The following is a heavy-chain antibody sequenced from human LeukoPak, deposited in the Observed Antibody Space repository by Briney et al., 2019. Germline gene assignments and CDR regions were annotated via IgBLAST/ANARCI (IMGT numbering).Heavy chain of an antibody. D-gene: IGHD3-22*01. CDR1: GGSISSYY. J-gene: IGHJ4*02. V-gene: IGHV4-59*01. Sequence: PSETLSLTCTVSGGSISSYYWSWIRQPPGKGLEWIGYIYYSGSTNYNPSLKSRVTISVDTSKNQFSLKLSSVTAADTAVYYCASRTSSGPWDYFDYWGQGTLVTVSS. CDR2: IYYSGST. CDR3: ASRTSSGPWDYFDY.